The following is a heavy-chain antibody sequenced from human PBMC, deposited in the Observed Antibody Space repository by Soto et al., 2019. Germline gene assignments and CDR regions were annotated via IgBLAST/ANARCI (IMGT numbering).Heavy chain of an antibody. CDR1: GGSISSGDYY. J-gene: IGHJ6*02. CDR2: IYYSGST. V-gene: IGHV4-30-4*01. Sequence: QVQLQESGPGLVKPSQTLSLTCTVSGGSISSGDYYWSWIRQPPGKGLEWIGYIYYSGSTYYNPSPXSXXTISVDTSKNQFSLKLSSVTAADTAVYYCARDNFNYYGMDVWGQGTTVTVSS. CDR3: ARDNFNYYGMDV.